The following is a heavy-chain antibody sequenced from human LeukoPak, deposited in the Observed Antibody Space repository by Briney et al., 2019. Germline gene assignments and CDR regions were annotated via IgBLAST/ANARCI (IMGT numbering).Heavy chain of an antibody. CDR1: GGSISSYF. V-gene: IGHV4-59*01. D-gene: IGHD4-23*01. CDR3: ARGARWSDY. CDR2: IYYSGST. Sequence: SEALSLTCTVYGGSISSYFWSWIRQPPGKGLEWIGNIYYSGSTNYNPSLKSRVTISVDTSKNQFSLKMTSVTAADTAVYYCARGARWSDYWGQGTLVTVSS. J-gene: IGHJ4*02.